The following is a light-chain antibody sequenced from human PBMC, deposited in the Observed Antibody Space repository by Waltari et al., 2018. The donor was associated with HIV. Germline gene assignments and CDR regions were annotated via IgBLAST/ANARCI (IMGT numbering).Light chain of an antibody. V-gene: IGKV1-5*03. CDR2: EAS. CDR3: QQYETCCS. CDR1: QNIGTE. J-gene: IGKJ2*01. Sequence: DSHMTQSPHTLSVSVGARVTMSCRASQNIGTELALYQQRPGKAPTLIVSEASSSVNVVPSRISGSVSGTQFALTIASLQPDDFAVYFCQQYETCCSFGRGTMLEV.